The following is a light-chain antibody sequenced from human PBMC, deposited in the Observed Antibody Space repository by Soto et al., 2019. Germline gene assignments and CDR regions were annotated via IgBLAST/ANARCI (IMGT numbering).Light chain of an antibody. CDR3: QQYGSSPLT. V-gene: IGKV1-33*01. CDR2: DAS. CDR1: QDISNY. Sequence: DIQMTQSPSSLSASVGDRVTITCQASQDISNYLNWYQQKPGKAPKLLIYDASNLETGVPSRFSGSGSGTDFTFTISSLQPEDIATYYCQQYGSSPLTFGRGTKVDIK. J-gene: IGKJ4*01.